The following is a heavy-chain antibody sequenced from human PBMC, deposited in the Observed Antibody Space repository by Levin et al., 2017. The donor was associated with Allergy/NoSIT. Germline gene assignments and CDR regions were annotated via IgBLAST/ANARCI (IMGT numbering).Heavy chain of an antibody. J-gene: IGHJ6*02. CDR2: ISYDGSNT. Sequence: GGSLRLSCVASELTFTTYAIHWVRQAPGKGLQWVAVISYDGSNTYYAESVKGRFSLSRDSSKNTLYLQMNSLRAEDTAVYYCASHLTVIRGYGNYGMDVWGQGTTVTVSS. CDR3: ASHLTVIRGYGNYGMDV. D-gene: IGHD3-10*01. V-gene: IGHV3-30*04. CDR1: ELTFTTYA.